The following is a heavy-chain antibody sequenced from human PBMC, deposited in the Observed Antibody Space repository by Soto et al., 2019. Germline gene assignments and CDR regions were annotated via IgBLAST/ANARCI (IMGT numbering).Heavy chain of an antibody. CDR3: ARAPYFGSGTYYYYALDV. D-gene: IGHD3-10*01. J-gene: IGHJ6*02. V-gene: IGHV3-11*01. CDR1: GLTFSDHY. Sequence: QVQLVESGGGLFKPGGSLRLSCAASGLTFSDHYMTWIRQAPGKGLEWISYISSSAGTIYYADSVKGRFTISRDNAKNSLYLQMTNLRAEDTAVYYCARAPYFGSGTYYYYALDVWGQGTTVTVSS. CDR2: ISSSAGTI.